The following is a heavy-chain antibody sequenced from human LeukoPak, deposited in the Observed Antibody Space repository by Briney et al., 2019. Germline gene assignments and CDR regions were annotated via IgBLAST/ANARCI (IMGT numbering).Heavy chain of an antibody. J-gene: IGHJ4*02. CDR2: ISYDGSNK. D-gene: IGHD3-22*01. Sequence: GSLRLSCAASGFTFSSYGMHWVRQAPGKGLEWVAVISYDGSNKYYADSVKGRFTISRDNSNNTLYLQMNSLRAEDTAVYYCAKGSRSSGHYSDYWGQGTLVTVSS. V-gene: IGHV3-30*18. CDR1: GFTFSSYG. CDR3: AKGSRSSGHYSDY.